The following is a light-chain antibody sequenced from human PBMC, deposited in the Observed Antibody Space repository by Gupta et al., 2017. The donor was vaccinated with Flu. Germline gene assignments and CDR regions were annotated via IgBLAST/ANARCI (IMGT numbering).Light chain of an antibody. J-gene: IGLJ2*01. CDR3: QSYRSDNPVI. CDR2: DND. Sequence: NISCTRSSGSIGSIGVQWSQQRPGSSPTTVVYDNDQRPTGVPARFSGSIDTTSASAALTISGLKTADEADYYCQSYRSDNPVIFGGGTKLTVL. CDR1: SGSIGSIG. V-gene: IGLV6-57*01.